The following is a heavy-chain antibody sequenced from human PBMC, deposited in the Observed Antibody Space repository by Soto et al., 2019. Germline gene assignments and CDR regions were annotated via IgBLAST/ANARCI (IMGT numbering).Heavy chain of an antibody. CDR3: AKGPLYYDSSGPAPT. CDR2: IWYDGSNK. D-gene: IGHD3-22*01. CDR1: GFTFSSYG. Sequence: GGSLRLSCAASGFTFSSYGMHWVRQAPGKGLEWVAVIWYDGSNKYYADSVKGRFTISRDNSKNTLYLQMNSLRAEDTAVYYCAKGPLYYDSSGPAPTWGQGTLVTVSS. V-gene: IGHV3-33*06. J-gene: IGHJ5*02.